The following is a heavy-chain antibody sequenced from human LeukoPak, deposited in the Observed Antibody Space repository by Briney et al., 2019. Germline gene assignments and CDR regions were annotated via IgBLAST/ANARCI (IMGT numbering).Heavy chain of an antibody. CDR2: VYYSGST. V-gene: IGHV4-61*01. Sequence: SETLSLTCTVSGGSVRSDSYYWSWIRQPPGKGLEWIGYVYYSGSTNYNPSLKSRVTISVDTSKNQFSLKLRSVIAADTAMYYCARVGGSNYYYYGMDVWGQGTTVTVSS. CDR1: GGSVRSDSYY. D-gene: IGHD2-15*01. J-gene: IGHJ6*02. CDR3: ARVGGSNYYYYGMDV.